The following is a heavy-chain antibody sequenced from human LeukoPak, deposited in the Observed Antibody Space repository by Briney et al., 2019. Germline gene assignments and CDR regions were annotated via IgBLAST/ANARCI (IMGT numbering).Heavy chain of an antibody. J-gene: IGHJ4*02. D-gene: IGHD6-19*01. CDR3: ARDSSYSSGWYGGDY. Sequence: ASVKVSCKASGYTFTSYYMHWVRQAPGQGLEWMGIINPSGGSTSYARKFQGRVTMTRDTSTSTVYMELSSLGSEDTAVYYCARDSSYSSGWYGGDYWGQGTLVTVSS. CDR2: INPSGGST. CDR1: GYTFTSYY. V-gene: IGHV1-46*01.